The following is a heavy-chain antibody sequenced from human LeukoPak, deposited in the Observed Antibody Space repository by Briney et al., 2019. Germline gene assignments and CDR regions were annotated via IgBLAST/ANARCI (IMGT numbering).Heavy chain of an antibody. J-gene: IGHJ4*02. CDR3: ARGGYSYGYGLDY. Sequence: GGSLRLSCAASGFTFSSYWMSWVRQAPGKGLEWVANIKQDGSEKYYVDSVKGRFTISRDNAKNSLYLQMNSLRAEDTAVYYCARGGYSYGYGLDYWGQGTLVTVSS. D-gene: IGHD5-18*01. CDR1: GFTFSSYW. CDR2: IKQDGSEK. V-gene: IGHV3-7*01.